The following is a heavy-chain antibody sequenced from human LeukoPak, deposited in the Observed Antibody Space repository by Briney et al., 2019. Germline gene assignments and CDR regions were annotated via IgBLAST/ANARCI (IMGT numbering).Heavy chain of an antibody. D-gene: IGHD1-26*01. CDR3: ASVGATNAFDI. J-gene: IGHJ3*02. CDR1: GFTFSSFE. CDR2: ISSSGTTI. V-gene: IGHV3-48*03. Sequence: PGGSLRLSCAASGFTFSSFEKSWVRQAPGKGLEWLSYISSSGTTIYSADSVKGRFTISRDIAKNSLYLQMNSLRAEDTAVYYCASVGATNAFDIWGQGTMVTASS.